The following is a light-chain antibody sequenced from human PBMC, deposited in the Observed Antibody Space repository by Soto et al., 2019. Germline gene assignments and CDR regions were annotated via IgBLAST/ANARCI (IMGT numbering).Light chain of an antibody. V-gene: IGLV1-44*01. CDR1: SSNIGRNT. CDR3: ATWDDTLDGPV. CDR2: SDN. Sequence: QAVVTQPPSVSGTPGQRVTISCSGSSSNIGRNTVSWYQQFPGTAPRLLLYSDNQGPSGVPDRFSGSKSGTSASLAISGRQSEDEADYYCATWDDTLDGPVFGGGTKLTVL. J-gene: IGLJ2*01.